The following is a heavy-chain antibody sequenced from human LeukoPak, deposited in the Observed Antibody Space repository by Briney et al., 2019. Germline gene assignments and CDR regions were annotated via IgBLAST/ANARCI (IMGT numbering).Heavy chain of an antibody. V-gene: IGHV3-33*01. CDR3: AREGVRYYGMDV. D-gene: IGHD2-8*01. CDR1: GFTFSSYG. Sequence: GGSLRLSCAASGFTFSSYGMHWVRQAPGKGLEWVAVIWYDGSNKYYADSVKGRFTISRDNPKNTLYLQMNSLRAEDTAVCYCAREGVRYYGMDVWGQGTTVTVSS. J-gene: IGHJ6*02. CDR2: IWYDGSNK.